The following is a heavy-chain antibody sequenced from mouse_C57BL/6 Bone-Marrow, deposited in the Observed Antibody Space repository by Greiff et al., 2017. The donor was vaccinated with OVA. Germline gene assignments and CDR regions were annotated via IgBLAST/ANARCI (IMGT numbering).Heavy chain of an antibody. V-gene: IGHV2-2*01. CDR3: ARNFGYMGHWYIDV. D-gene: IGHD1-2*01. CDR2: IWSGGIT. J-gene: IGHJ1*03. Sequence: VQLQQPGPGLVQPSPSLSITCTVSGFSLTSYGVHWVRQSPGKGLEWLGVIWSGGITNYNTDFISRLSISKDNSTSQVFFKLNSLQADDTAIYYCARNFGYMGHWYIDVWGTGTTVTVSS. CDR1: GFSLTSYG.